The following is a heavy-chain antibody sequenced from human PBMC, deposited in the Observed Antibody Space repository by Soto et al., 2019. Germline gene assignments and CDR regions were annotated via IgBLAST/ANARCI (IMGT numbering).Heavy chain of an antibody. V-gene: IGHV1-69*13. J-gene: IGHJ6*02. CDR3: ARIYYYGSGSYPYYYGMDV. CDR1: GGTFSSYA. CDR2: IIPIFGTA. Sequence: ASVKVSCKASGGTFSSYAISWVRQAPGQGLEWMGRIIPIFGTANYAQKFQGRVTITADESTSTAYMELSSLRSEDTAVYYCARIYYYGSGSYPYYYGMDVWGQGTTVTVSS. D-gene: IGHD3-10*01.